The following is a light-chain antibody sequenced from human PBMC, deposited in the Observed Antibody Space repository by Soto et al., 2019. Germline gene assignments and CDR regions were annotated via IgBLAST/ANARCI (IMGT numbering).Light chain of an antibody. V-gene: IGKV3-11*01. CDR3: QQLNSYPRT. CDR2: ESS. Sequence: EIVLTQSPATLSLSPGDGATLSCRASQTISKYLAWYQQKPGQAPRLLIYESSERASGVPSRFSGGGSGSDFTLTISSLEPEDFATYYCQQLNSYPRTFGQGTKLEIK. J-gene: IGKJ2*02. CDR1: QTISKY.